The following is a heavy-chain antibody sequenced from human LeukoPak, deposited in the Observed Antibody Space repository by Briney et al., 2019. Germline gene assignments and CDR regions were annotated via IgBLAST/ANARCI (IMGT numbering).Heavy chain of an antibody. J-gene: IGHJ4*02. CDR1: GFTFISYA. CDR3: ARLGREGYSYAYFDY. Sequence: PGGSLRLSCAASGFTFISYAMSWVRQAPGKGLEWVSTVNTGGGSTCYADSVKGRFTISRDNPKNTLYLQMNSLRAEDTAIYYCARLGREGYSYAYFDYWGQGTLVTVSS. V-gene: IGHV3-23*01. CDR2: VNTGGGST. D-gene: IGHD5-18*01.